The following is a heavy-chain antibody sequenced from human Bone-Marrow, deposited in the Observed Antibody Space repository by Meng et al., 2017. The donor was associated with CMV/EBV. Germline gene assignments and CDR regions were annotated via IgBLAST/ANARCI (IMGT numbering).Heavy chain of an antibody. CDR1: GGTFSSYA. CDR3: ARGDTVVVPAAIENWFDP. CDR2: IIPIFGTA. Sequence: SVKVSCKASGGTFSSYAISWVRQAPGQGLEWMGGIIPIFGTANYAQKFQGRVTITTDESTSTAYMELSSLRSEDTAVYYCARGDTVVVPAAIENWFDPWGQGTLVTVSS. J-gene: IGHJ5*02. D-gene: IGHD2-2*02. V-gene: IGHV1-69*05.